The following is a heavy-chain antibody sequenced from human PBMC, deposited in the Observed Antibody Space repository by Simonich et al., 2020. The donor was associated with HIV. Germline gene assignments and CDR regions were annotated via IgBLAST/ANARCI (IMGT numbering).Heavy chain of an antibody. Sequence: QVQLQQWGAGLLKPSETLSLTCAVYGGSFSGYYWSWILQPPVKGLAWIGEINQSGITNYKSSLNSRATISVDKSKNQFSLKLSSVTAADTAIYYCARRDRELILYFDYWGQGNLVTVSS. CDR2: INQSGIT. J-gene: IGHJ4*02. CDR3: ARRDRELILYFDY. D-gene: IGHD3-3*01. V-gene: IGHV4-34*01. CDR1: GGSFSGYY.